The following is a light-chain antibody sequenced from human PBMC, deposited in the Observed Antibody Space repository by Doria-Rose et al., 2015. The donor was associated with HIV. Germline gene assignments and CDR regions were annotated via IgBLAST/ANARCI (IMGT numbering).Light chain of an antibody. CDR2: DAS. V-gene: IGKV3-20*01. CDR1: QRVKSSY. J-gene: IGKJ5*01. CDR3: QQYGTSRGT. Sequence: TQSPGTLSLSPGERATLSCKASQRVKSSYLAWYQQQPGQAPRLLIYDASTRATGIPDRFSGSGSGTDFTLTISRLVPEDVAVYYCQQYGTSRGTFGQGTRLEIK.